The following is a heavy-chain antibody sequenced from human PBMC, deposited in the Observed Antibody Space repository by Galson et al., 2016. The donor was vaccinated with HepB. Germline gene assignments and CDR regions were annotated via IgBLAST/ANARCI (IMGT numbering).Heavy chain of an antibody. CDR1: GFTFSXXX. CDR3: ARSELDAFDI. D-gene: IGHD1-7*01. Sequence: SLRLSCAASGFTFSXXXMNXXXQAXXXGLXXVSXXXSSXXXIXXXDSXXGRFTIYKXNAKNXLXLQMNXLRAEDTXXYFCARSELDAFDIWXQGTMVTXSS. V-gene: IGHV3-21*01. J-gene: IGHJ3*02. CDR2: XXSSXXXI.